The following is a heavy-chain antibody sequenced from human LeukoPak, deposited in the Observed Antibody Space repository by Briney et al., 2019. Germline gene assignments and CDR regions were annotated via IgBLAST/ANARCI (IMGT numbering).Heavy chain of an antibody. CDR3: ARHYYGSGSSAFDV. CDR2: IYSSGTT. Sequence: SETLSLTCAVSGGSLSSYYWSWIRQPPGKGLEWIGYIYSSGTTNYNPSLKSRVTISVDTSKNHFSLRLTSVTAADTATYYCARHYYGSGSSAFDVWGQGTMVIVSS. D-gene: IGHD3-10*01. CDR1: GGSLSSYY. V-gene: IGHV4-59*08. J-gene: IGHJ3*01.